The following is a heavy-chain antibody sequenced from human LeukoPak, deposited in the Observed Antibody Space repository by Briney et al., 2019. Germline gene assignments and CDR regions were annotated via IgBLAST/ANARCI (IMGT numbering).Heavy chain of an antibody. J-gene: IGHJ4*02. D-gene: IGHD4-23*01. CDR2: IIPIFGTA. Sequence: SVKVSCKASGGTFSSYTISWVRQAPGQGLEWMGGIIPIFGTANYAQKFQGRVTITTDESTSTAYMELSSLRSEDTAVYYCARGYGGNSGDCFDYWGQGTLVTVSS. CDR3: ARGYGGNSGDCFDY. CDR1: GGTFSSYT. V-gene: IGHV1-69*05.